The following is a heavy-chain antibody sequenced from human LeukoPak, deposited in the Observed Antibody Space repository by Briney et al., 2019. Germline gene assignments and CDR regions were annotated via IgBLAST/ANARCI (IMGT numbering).Heavy chain of an antibody. CDR1: GGSFSGYH. Sequence: SETLSLTCAVYGGSFSGYHWSWIRQPPGKGLEWIGEINHRGSTNYNPSLKSRVTMSVDTSKNQFSLKLSSVTAADTAVYYCARDPQRAGFGIDYWGQGTLVTVSS. D-gene: IGHD3-10*01. V-gene: IGHV4-34*01. CDR2: INHRGST. J-gene: IGHJ4*02. CDR3: ARDPQRAGFGIDY.